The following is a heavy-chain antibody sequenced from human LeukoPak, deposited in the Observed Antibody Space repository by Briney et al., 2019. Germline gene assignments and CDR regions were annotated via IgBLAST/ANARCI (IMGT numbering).Heavy chain of an antibody. CDR1: GFTFSRYA. CDR3: ARGGIAARFAY. J-gene: IGHJ4*02. V-gene: IGHV3-30-3*01. CDR2: ISYDGSDK. D-gene: IGHD6-6*01. Sequence: GRSLRLSCAASGFTFSRYALHWVRQAPGKGPEWVAVISYDGSDKEYADTVKGRVTISRDNSKNTLFLQMNSLRVEDTAVYYCARGGIAARFAYWGQGTLVTVSS.